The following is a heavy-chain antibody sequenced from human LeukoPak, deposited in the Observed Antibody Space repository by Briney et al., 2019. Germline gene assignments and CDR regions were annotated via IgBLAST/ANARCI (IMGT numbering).Heavy chain of an antibody. J-gene: IGHJ1*01. V-gene: IGHV3-48*04. D-gene: IGHD1-1*01. CDR1: GFTFSDYS. CDR2: ISFSVNTK. Sequence: PGGSLRLSCAASGFTFSDYSMNWVRQAPGKGLEWVSYISFSVNTKYYGDSVKGRFTISRDNAKNSLYLHMDSLRSVTAADTAMYYCASTTRVAPDGRAEYFQHWGQGTLVIVSS. CDR3: ASTTRVAPDGRAEYFQH.